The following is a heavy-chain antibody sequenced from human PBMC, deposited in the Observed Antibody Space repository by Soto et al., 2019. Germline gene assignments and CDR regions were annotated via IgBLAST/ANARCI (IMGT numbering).Heavy chain of an antibody. CDR1: GFSFSTYA. V-gene: IGHV3-23*01. Sequence: GSLRLSWAASGFSFSTYAMSWVRQAPGKGLEWVSSISASSSNTYYVDSVKGRFTISRDNSKNTLYLQMNSLRAEDTALYYCAKLVGATSSGDFWGQGMLVTVSS. CDR2: ISASSSNT. J-gene: IGHJ4*02. D-gene: IGHD6-6*01. CDR3: AKLVGATSSGDF.